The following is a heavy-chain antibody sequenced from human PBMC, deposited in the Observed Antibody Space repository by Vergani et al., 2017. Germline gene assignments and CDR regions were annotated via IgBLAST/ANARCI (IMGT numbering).Heavy chain of an antibody. J-gene: IGHJ4*02. CDR1: GFRFREHG. Sequence: EVQLLESGGGSVQPGESLRLSCVASGFRFREHGMNWVRQAPGKGLEWVSGISGHDHRTLYADSVKGRFIISRDDSKNTLYLQMSSLRVEDTAFYYCAKAGFDSPYSMSPFFEYWGQGRLVTVSS. CDR2: ISGHDHRT. V-gene: IGHV3-23*01. D-gene: IGHD4-11*01. CDR3: AKAGFDSPYSMSPFFEY.